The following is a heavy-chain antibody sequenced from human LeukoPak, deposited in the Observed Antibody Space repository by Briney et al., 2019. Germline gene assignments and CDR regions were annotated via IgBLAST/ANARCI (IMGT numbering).Heavy chain of an antibody. CDR3: ARDKSYGMDV. V-gene: IGHV3-74*01. Sequence: GGTLRLSCATSGFAFSTYWLHWVRQAPGKGLVWVSHINADGSTTSYADSVKGRFTISRDNAKNTIFLQMNSLRAEDTAVYYCARDKSYGMDVWGQGTTVTVSS. J-gene: IGHJ6*02. CDR1: GFAFSTYW. CDR2: INADGSTT.